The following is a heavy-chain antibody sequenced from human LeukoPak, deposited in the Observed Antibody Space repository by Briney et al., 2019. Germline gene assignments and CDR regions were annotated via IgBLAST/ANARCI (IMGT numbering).Heavy chain of an antibody. J-gene: IGHJ4*02. CDR3: AKVRTNWNDADFDY. D-gene: IGHD1-20*01. Sequence: PGGSLRLSCAASGFTFSSYAMRWVRQAPGEGLEWVSAISGSGGSTYYADSVQGRFTISRDNSKNTLYLQMNSLRAEDTAVYYCAKVRTNWNDADFDYWGQGTLVTVSS. V-gene: IGHV3-23*01. CDR1: GFTFSSYA. CDR2: ISGSGGST.